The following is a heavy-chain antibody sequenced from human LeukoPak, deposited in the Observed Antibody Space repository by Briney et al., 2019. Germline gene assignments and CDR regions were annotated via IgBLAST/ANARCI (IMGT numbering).Heavy chain of an antibody. D-gene: IGHD5-18*01. V-gene: IGHV3-7*05. CDR3: AREAGIPPSTQQWPTSVDY. CDR1: GFTFSSYW. CDR2: IKQDGSEK. Sequence: GGSLRLSCVASGFTFSSYWMSWVRQAPGKGLEWVANIKQDGSEKYYVDSVRGRFTISRDNAKNSLYLQMNSLRAEDTAVYFCAREAGIPPSTQQWPTSVDYWGQGTLVTVSS. J-gene: IGHJ4*02.